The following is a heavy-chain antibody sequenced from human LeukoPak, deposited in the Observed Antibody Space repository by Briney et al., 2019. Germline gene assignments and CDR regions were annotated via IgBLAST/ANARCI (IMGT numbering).Heavy chain of an antibody. D-gene: IGHD3-10*01. CDR1: GFTFSSYS. J-gene: IGHJ5*02. V-gene: IGHV3-48*04. CDR2: ISGSSSII. Sequence: GGSLRLSCAASGFTFSSYSMNWVRQAPGKGLEWVSFISGSSSIIHYADSVKGRFTISRDNAKNSLYLQMNSLRAEDTAVYYCARDQPLLWFGELFSDNWFDPWGQGTLVTVSS. CDR3: ARDQPLLWFGELFSDNWFDP.